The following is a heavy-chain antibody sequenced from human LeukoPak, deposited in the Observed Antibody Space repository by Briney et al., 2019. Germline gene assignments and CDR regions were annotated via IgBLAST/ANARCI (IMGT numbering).Heavy chain of an antibody. CDR2: INPNSGGT. V-gene: IGHV1-2*02. CDR3: ARSYSGFGYALHDY. J-gene: IGHJ4*02. Sequence: ASVTVSCKASGYTFTDYYMHWVRQAPGQGLEWMGWINPNSGGTNYAQKFQGRVTMTRDTSISTAYMELSSLRSDDTAMYYCARSYSGFGYALHDYWRQGTLVTVSS. CDR1: GYTFTDYY. D-gene: IGHD1-26*01.